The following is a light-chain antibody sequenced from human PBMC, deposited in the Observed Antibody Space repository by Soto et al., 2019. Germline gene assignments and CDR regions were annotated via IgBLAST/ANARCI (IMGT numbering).Light chain of an antibody. J-gene: IGKJ1*01. CDR2: AAS. V-gene: IGKV1-27*01. CDR1: QGISNY. Sequence: DLQRTQSPSSLSASQGDRVTITCRASQGISNYLAWYQQKPGKVPKLLIYAASTLQSGVPSRFSGSGSGTDFTLTISSLQPEDVETYYCQKYNSAPWTFGQGTKVDI. CDR3: QKYNSAPWT.